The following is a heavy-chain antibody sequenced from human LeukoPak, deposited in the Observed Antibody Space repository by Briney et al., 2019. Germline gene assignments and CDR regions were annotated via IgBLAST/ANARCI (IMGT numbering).Heavy chain of an antibody. Sequence: GASVTVSSTASGYTFTSYDINWVRQAPGQGLEWMGWMNPNSGNTGYAQKFQGRVTMTRNTSISTAYMELSSLRSEDTAVYYCASTSSGYYDYDYWGQGTLVTVSS. CDR2: MNPNSGNT. V-gene: IGHV1-8*01. D-gene: IGHD3-22*01. CDR3: ASTSSGYYDYDY. J-gene: IGHJ4*02. CDR1: GYTFTSYD.